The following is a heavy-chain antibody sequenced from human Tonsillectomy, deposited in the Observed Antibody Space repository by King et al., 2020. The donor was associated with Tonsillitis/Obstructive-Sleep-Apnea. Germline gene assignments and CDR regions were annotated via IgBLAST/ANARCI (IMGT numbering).Heavy chain of an antibody. CDR2: IKQDGSEK. V-gene: IGHV3-7*01. J-gene: IGHJ4*02. D-gene: IGHD2-15*01. Sequence: VQLVESGGGLVQPGGSLRFSCAASEFTFSSYWMTWVRQAPGKGLEWVANIKQDGSEKYYVDSVKGRFTISRDNAKNSLYLQMNSLRAEDTAVYYCARVRGSHCYDYWGQGTLVTVSS. CDR3: ARVRGSHCYDY. CDR1: EFTFSSYW.